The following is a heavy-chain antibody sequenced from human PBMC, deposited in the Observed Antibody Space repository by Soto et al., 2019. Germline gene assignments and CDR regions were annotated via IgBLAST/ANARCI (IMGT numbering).Heavy chain of an antibody. CDR2: IIPIFGTA. J-gene: IGHJ6*02. V-gene: IGHV1-69*06. CDR3: ARGPERSILYGMDV. D-gene: IGHD3-3*01. CDR1: GGTFSSYS. Sequence: SLKVSCKASGGTFSSYSISWVRQAPGQGLEWMGGIIPIFGTANYAQKFQGRVTITADKSTSTGYMELSSLRSEATAVYYCARGPERSILYGMDVWGQGTTVTVSS.